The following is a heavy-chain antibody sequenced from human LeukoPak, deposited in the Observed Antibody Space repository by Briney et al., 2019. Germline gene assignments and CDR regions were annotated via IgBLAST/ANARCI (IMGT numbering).Heavy chain of an antibody. D-gene: IGHD3-9*01. CDR3: ARDGLDLANYYYYYGMDV. CDR1: GFTFSDYY. J-gene: IGHJ6*02. V-gene: IGHV3-11*01. CDR2: SSACYSTT. Sequence: SGGSLRLSCAASGFTFSDYYMCWIRHIPGKGLEWVSYSSACYSTTYYADSVKGRFTISRDNTKNALYLQMNSLRAEDTAVYYWARDGLDLANYYYYYGMDVWGQGTTVTVSS.